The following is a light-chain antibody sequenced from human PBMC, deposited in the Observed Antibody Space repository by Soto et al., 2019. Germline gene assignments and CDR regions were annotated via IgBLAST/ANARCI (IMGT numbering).Light chain of an antibody. CDR1: ARLLHKNGYNY. V-gene: IGKV2-28*01. CDR3: MQPLDDLRT. J-gene: IGKJ1*01. CDR2: LGS. Sequence: IVMTQSPLSLSVTPGEAASISCMSSARLLHKNGYNYVDWYMQKPGQSPQLLIYLGSNRASGVPDRFSGSGSDTYFTLEISRVEADDVGVYYCMQPLDDLRTFGQGTKVEIK.